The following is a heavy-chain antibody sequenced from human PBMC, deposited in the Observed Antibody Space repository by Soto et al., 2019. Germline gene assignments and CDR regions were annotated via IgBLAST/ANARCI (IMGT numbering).Heavy chain of an antibody. J-gene: IGHJ6*01. Sequence: QVQLVESGGGVVQPGRSLRLSCAASGFTFSSYGMHWVRQAPGKGLEWVAVIWYDGSNKYYADSVKGRFTISRDNSKNTLYLQMNSLRAEDTAVYYCARDPSPQENYPHYYYYYGMDVW. CDR1: GFTFSSYG. D-gene: IGHD1-7*01. CDR2: IWYDGSNK. V-gene: IGHV3-33*01. CDR3: ARDPSPQENYPHYYYYYGMDV.